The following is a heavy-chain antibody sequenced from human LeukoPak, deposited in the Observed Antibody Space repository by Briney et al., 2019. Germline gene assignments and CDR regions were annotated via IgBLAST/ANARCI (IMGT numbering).Heavy chain of an antibody. D-gene: IGHD1-26*01. Sequence: ASVKVSCKASGYTFTSYAMHWVRQAPGQRLEWMGWMNPNSGNTGYAQKFQGRVTMTRNTSISTAYMELSSLRSEDTAVYYCARGLVGATSFDYWGQGTLVTVSS. J-gene: IGHJ4*02. CDR1: GYTFTSYA. CDR2: MNPNSGNT. V-gene: IGHV1-8*02. CDR3: ARGLVGATSFDY.